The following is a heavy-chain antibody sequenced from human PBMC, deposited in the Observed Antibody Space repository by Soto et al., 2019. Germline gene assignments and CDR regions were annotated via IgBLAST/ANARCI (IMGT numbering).Heavy chain of an antibody. J-gene: IGHJ5*02. Sequence: PGGSLRLSCAASGFTFSSYSMNWVRQAPGKGLEWVSYISSSSSTIYYADSVKGRFTISRDNAKNSLYLQMNSLRAEDTAVYYCARVGYSSSPYYGRDANWFDPWGQGTLVTVSS. CDR3: ARVGYSSSPYYGRDANWFDP. CDR1: GFTFSSYS. D-gene: IGHD6-13*01. V-gene: IGHV3-48*01. CDR2: ISSSSSTI.